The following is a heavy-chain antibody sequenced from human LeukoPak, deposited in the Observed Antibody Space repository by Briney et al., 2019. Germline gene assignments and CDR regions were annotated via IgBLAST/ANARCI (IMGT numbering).Heavy chain of an antibody. J-gene: IGHJ4*02. D-gene: IGHD3-10*01. CDR1: GFTFSYYA. CDR2: IWYDGSNK. CDR3: ARDRGPRTGSMVREAYDY. V-gene: IGHV3-33*01. Sequence: PGGSLRLSCAASGFTFSYYAMHWVRQAPGKGLEWVAVIWYDGSNKDYADSVKGRFTISRDNSKNTLYLQMNSLRAEDTAVYYCARDRGPRTGSMVREAYDYWGQGTLVTVSS.